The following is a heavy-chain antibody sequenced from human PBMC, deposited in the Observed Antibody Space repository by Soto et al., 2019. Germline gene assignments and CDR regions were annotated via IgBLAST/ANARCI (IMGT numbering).Heavy chain of an antibody. CDR3: ARTYDFWSGYEGPFDY. Sequence: ASVKVSCKASGGTFSSYTISWVRQAPGQGLEWMGRIIPILGIANYAQKFQGRVTITADKSTSTAYMELSSLRSEDTAVYYCARTYDFWSGYEGPFDYWGQGTLVTVSS. D-gene: IGHD3-3*01. V-gene: IGHV1-69*02. CDR1: GGTFSSYT. J-gene: IGHJ4*02. CDR2: IIPILGIA.